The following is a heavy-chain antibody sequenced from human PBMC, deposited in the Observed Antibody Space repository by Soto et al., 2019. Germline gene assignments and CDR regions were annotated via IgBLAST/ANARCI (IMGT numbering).Heavy chain of an antibody. CDR1: GGSISTTDW. CDR2: VYHSGSF. V-gene: IGHV4-4*02. J-gene: IGHJ4*02. Sequence: SETLSLTCAVSGGSISTTDWGSWVRQPPGKGLEWIGEVYHSGSFNNNPTLKSRLNISVDKSKNQFSLNLSSVTVADTAVYYCATGPEYSSRWFSNWGQGTLVTVS. D-gene: IGHD6-13*01. CDR3: ATGPEYSSRWFSN.